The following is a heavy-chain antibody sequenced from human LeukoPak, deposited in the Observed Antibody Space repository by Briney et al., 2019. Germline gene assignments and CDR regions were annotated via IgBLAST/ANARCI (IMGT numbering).Heavy chain of an antibody. J-gene: IGHJ4*02. D-gene: IGHD5-12*01. CDR3: TRDLGQWLLQGIFFDY. Sequence: ASVKVSCKASGYTFTSYDINWVRQATGQGPEWMGWISAYSTYNGNTNYAQKFQGRVTITTDTSTSTADMELRSLRSDDTAVYYCTRDLGQWLLQGIFFDYWGQGTLVTVSS. CDR1: GYTFTSYD. V-gene: IGHV1-18*01. CDR2: ISAYSTYNGNT.